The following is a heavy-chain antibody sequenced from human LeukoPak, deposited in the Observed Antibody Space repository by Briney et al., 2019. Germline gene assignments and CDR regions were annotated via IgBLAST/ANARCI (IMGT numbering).Heavy chain of an antibody. CDR3: ARGRGGYYYGSGSYLNAFDI. CDR2: ISSSGSTI. CDR1: GFTVSSNY. Sequence: GGSLRLSCAASGFTVSSNYMSWIRQAPGKGLEWVSYISSSGSTIYYADSVKGRFTISRDNAKNSLYLQMNSLRAEDTAVYYCARGRGGYYYGSGSYLNAFDIWGQGTMVTVSS. V-gene: IGHV3-11*01. J-gene: IGHJ3*02. D-gene: IGHD3-10*01.